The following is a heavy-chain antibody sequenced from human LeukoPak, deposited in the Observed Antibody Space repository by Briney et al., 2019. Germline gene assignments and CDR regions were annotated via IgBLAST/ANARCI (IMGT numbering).Heavy chain of an antibody. D-gene: IGHD2-2*01. CDR2: IRGSTAGT. Sequence: GGSLRLSCAASGIAFSAHAMTWVRQAPGKGLEWVSTIRGSTAGTYYADSVRGRFIISRDESENTLYLQMNSLTAEDTAVYYCVRGALRDCSYTSCTRGNWFDPWGQGTLVTVSS. CDR3: VRGALRDCSYTSCTRGNWFDP. J-gene: IGHJ5*02. V-gene: IGHV3-23*01. CDR1: GIAFSAHA.